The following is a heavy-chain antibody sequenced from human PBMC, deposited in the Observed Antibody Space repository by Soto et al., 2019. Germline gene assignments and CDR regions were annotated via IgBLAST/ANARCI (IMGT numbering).Heavy chain of an antibody. CDR3: AKNMEVITTVGFISYYSDY. J-gene: IGHJ4*02. D-gene: IGHD3-22*01. CDR1: GFTFSSYA. Sequence: GGSLRLSCAASGFTFSSYAMSWVRQAPGKGLEWVSAISGSGGSTYYADSVKGRFTISRDNSKNTLYLQMNSLRAEDTAVYYCAKNMEVITTVGFISYYSDYWGQGTLVTAPQ. CDR2: ISGSGGST. V-gene: IGHV3-23*01.